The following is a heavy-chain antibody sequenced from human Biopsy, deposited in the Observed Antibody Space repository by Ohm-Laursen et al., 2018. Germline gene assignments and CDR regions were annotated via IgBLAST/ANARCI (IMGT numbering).Heavy chain of an antibody. CDR2: MIPNSGKT. CDR1: GYSFTTYD. V-gene: IGHV1-8*01. CDR3: ARGSPRRVSIFEASIYWFDT. Sequence: GASVKVSCKASGYSFTTYDVNWVRRARGQGLEWMGWMIPNSGKTGYAQRFQGRVTLTMNTSIGTAYMELSGLRSEDTAVYYCARGSPRRVSIFEASIYWFDTWGQGTLVTVSS. J-gene: IGHJ5*02. D-gene: IGHD6-6*01.